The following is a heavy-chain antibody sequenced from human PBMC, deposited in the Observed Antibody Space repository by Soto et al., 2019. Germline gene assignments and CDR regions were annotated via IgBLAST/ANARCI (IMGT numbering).Heavy chain of an antibody. CDR2: ISGSGGST. V-gene: IGHV3-23*01. CDR1: GFTFSSYA. J-gene: IGHJ4*02. Sequence: GSLRISYAASGFTFSSYAMSWVRQAPGKGLEWVSAISGSGGSTYYADSVKGRFTISRDNSKNTLYLQMNSLRAEDTAVYYCAKAFAYNWNYEDYWGQGTLVTVSS. CDR3: AKAFAYNWNYEDY. D-gene: IGHD1-7*01.